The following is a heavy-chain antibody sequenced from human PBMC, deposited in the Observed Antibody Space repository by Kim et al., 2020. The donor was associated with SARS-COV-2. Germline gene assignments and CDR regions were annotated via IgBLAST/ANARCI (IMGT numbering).Heavy chain of an antibody. CDR3: ARHPLFYAMDV. Sequence: SETLSLTCTVSGGSISSNYWSWIRQPPGKGLEWIGYIYYSGSTKYNPSLKSRVTISVDTSKNQFSLKLSSVTAADTAVYYCARHPLFYAMDVWGQGTTAT. CDR1: GGSISSNY. J-gene: IGHJ6*02. CDR2: IYYSGST. V-gene: IGHV4-59*08.